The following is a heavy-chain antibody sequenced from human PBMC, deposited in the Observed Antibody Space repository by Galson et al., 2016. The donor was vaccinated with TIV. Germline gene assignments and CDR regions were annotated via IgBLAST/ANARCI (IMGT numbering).Heavy chain of an antibody. CDR1: GLSVSINY. D-gene: IGHD2-15*01. J-gene: IGHJ6*02. CDR2: ISDGGNT. Sequence: LRLSCAASGLSVSINYMTWVRQAPGKGLEWVSLISDGGNTYYADSVKGRFTISRDNSKNTLYLQMNTLRVEDTAVYFCARDRVVDATYYYYYYGMDVRGQGTAVTVSS. V-gene: IGHV3-66*02. CDR3: ARDRVVDATYYYYYYGMDV.